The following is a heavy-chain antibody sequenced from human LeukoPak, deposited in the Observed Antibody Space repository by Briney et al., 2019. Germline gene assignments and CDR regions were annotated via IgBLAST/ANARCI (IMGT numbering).Heavy chain of an antibody. CDR1: GFTFTNYW. J-gene: IGHJ3*01. D-gene: IGHD3-22*01. CDR3: ARGWVPSDITLK. CDR2: INSDEGDT. Sequence: GGSLRLSCAASGFTFTNYWMHWVRHAPGKGLVWVSRINSDEGDTNSAHSVRGRFTNSRDNASNTVYLQLNSLRAEDTAVYYCARGWVPSDITLKWGQGTMVTVSS. V-gene: IGHV3-74*01.